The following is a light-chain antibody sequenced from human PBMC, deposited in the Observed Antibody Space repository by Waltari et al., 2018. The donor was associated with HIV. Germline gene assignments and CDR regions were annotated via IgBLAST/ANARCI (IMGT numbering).Light chain of an antibody. CDR3: SSYAGPNHLL. V-gene: IGLV2-8*01. Sequence: QSALTQPPSASGSPGQSVPFSCTGTRRAVGPSNFVSWYQQHPGKAPKLIIYGVNRRPSGVPDRFSGSKSGNTASLTVSGLQADDEADYYCSSYAGPNHLLFGGGTKLTVL. J-gene: IGLJ2*01. CDR1: RRAVGPSNF. CDR2: GVN.